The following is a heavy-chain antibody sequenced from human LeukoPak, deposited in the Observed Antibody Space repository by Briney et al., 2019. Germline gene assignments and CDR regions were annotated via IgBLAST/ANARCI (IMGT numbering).Heavy chain of an antibody. V-gene: IGHV3-30*02. J-gene: IGHJ4*02. D-gene: IGHD3-22*01. CDR2: IWYDGSNK. CDR3: AKDRDYYDSSGYYDY. CDR1: GFTFSSYG. Sequence: GGSLRLSCAAAGFTFSSYGMHWVRQAPGKGLEWVAVIWYDGSNKYYADSVKGRFTISRDNSKNTLYLQMNSLRAEDTAVYYCAKDRDYYDSSGYYDYWGQGTLVTVSS.